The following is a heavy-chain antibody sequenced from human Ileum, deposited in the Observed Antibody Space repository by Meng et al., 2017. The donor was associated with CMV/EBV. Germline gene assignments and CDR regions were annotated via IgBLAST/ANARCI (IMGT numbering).Heavy chain of an antibody. CDR1: GGSFNGYF. Sequence: SETLSLTCAVYGGSFNGYFWSWIRQPPGKGPEWIGEINYNEIANYNSSLKSRVTISVDPSKNQISLKLTSVTAADTAVYFCARAVGRVSFLDNSASYSRNWHLDVWGRGTLVTVSS. J-gene: IGHJ2*01. CDR3: ARAVGRVSFLDNSASYSRNWHLDV. V-gene: IGHV4-34*01. D-gene: IGHD3-22*01. CDR2: INYNEIA.